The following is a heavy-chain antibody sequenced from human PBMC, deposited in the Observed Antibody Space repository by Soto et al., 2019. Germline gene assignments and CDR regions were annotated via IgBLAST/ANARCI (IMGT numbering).Heavy chain of an antibody. CDR1: GGSISSSSYY. J-gene: IGHJ6*02. D-gene: IGHD3-16*01. V-gene: IGHV4-39*01. CDR2: IYYSGYT. Sequence: QLQLQESGPGLVKPSETLSLTCTVSGGSISSSSYYWGWIRQPPGKGLEWIGSIYYSGYTYYNPSLSIRVTISVDTSKNQSSLKLRSETAADTAVYYCARHNGPLYVGYYYDMDVWGHGTTVTVSS. CDR3: ARHNGPLYVGYYYDMDV.